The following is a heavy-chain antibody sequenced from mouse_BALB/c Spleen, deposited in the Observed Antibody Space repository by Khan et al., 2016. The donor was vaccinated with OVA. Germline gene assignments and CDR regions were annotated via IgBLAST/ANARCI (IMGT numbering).Heavy chain of an antibody. CDR3: AREEALYYFDY. CDR1: GYIFTSYW. J-gene: IGHJ2*01. Sequence: QVRLQQSGAELVRPGASVKLSCKTSGYIFTSYWIHWVKQRSGQGLEWIARIYPGTDNTYYNEKLKDKATLTADKSSRTAYMKLSSLKSEDSAVYFCAREEALYYFDYWGQGTTLTVAS. V-gene: IGHV1S132*01. D-gene: IGHD3-2*02. CDR2: IYPGTDNT.